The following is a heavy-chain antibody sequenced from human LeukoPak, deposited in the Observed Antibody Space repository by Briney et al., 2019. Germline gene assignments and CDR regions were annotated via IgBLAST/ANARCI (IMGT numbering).Heavy chain of an antibody. CDR2: INHSGST. CDR3: AAAGVELVSRFDY. V-gene: IGHV4-34*01. D-gene: IGHD6-6*01. J-gene: IGHJ4*02. Sequence: SETLSLTCAVYGVSFSGYYWSWIRQPPGKGLEWIGEINHSGSTNYNPSLKSRVTISVDTSKNQFSLKLSSVTAADTAVYYCAAAGVELVSRFDYWGQGTLVTVSS. CDR1: GVSFSGYY.